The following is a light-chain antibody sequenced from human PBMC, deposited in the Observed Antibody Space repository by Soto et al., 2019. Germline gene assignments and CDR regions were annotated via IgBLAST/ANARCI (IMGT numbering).Light chain of an antibody. J-gene: IGLJ2*01. CDR2: EVS. CDR1: SSDVGGYNY. CDR3: SSYAGSNNL. V-gene: IGLV2-8*01. Sequence: QSVLTQPPSASGSPGQSLTISCTGISSDVGGYNYVSWYQQHPGKAPKLMIYEVSKRPSGVPDRFSGSKSGNTASLTVSGLQAEDEADYYCSSYAGSNNLFGGGTKVTVL.